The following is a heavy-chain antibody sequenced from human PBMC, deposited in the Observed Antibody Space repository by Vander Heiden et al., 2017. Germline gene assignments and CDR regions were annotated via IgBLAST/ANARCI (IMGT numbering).Heavy chain of an antibody. CDR3: AKELGVIDY. V-gene: IGHV3-11*06. D-gene: IGHD3-10*01. CDR2: ITSDGGYT. CDR1: GFAFSVHY. J-gene: IGHJ4*01. Sequence: VQLVESGGGLFKSGGSLRLSCATSGFAFSVHYMSWIRQVPGKGLEWVSYITSDGGYTNYADSVKGRFTISRDNARNLLYLQMNSLRAEDTAVYYCAKELGVIDYWGHGTLVTVSS.